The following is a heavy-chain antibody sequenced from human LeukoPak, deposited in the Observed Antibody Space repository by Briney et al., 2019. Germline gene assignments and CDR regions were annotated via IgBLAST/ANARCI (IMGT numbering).Heavy chain of an antibody. V-gene: IGHV3-7*01. J-gene: IGHJ4*02. CDR3: ARGYCSSTSCYGRLYYFDY. CDR1: GFTFSSYW. Sequence: GGSPRLSCAASGFTFSSYWMSWVRQAPGKGLEWVANIKQDGSEKYYVDSVKGRFTISRDNAKNSLYLQMNSLRAEDTAVYYCARGYCSSTSCYGRLYYFDYWGQGTLVTVSS. CDR2: IKQDGSEK. D-gene: IGHD2-2*01.